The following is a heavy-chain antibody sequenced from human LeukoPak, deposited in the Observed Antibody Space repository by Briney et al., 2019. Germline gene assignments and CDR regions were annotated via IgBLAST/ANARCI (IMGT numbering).Heavy chain of an antibody. Sequence: SETLSLTCTVSGGSISSGDYYWSWIRQPPGKGLEWIGYIYYSRTTYYNPSLKSRVTISVDTSKNQFSLKLSSVTAADTAVYYCARSSGYSSSGGLNWFDTWGQGTLVTVSS. V-gene: IGHV4-30-4*01. CDR1: GGSISSGDYY. CDR2: IYYSRTT. CDR3: ARSSGYSSSGGLNWFDT. J-gene: IGHJ5*02. D-gene: IGHD6-13*01.